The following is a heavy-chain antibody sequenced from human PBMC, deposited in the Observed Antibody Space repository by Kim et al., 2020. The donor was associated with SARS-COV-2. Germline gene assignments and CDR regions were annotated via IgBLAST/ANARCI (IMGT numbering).Heavy chain of an antibody. J-gene: IGHJ5*02. V-gene: IGHV1-2*02. Sequence: ASVKVSCKASGYTFTGYYMHWVRQAPGQGLEWMGWINPNSGGTNYAQKFQGRVTMTRDTSISTAYMELSRLRSDDTAVYYCARAGLGGSGSWGNWFDPWGQGTLVTVSS. CDR3: ARAGLGGSGSWGNWFDP. D-gene: IGHD3-10*01. CDR2: INPNSGGT. CDR1: GYTFTGYY.